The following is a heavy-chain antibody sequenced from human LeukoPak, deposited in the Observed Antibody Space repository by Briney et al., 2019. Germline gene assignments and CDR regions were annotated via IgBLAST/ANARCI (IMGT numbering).Heavy chain of an antibody. V-gene: IGHV1-8*01. Sequence: PGASVKVSCKAAGYTFTSYDINWVRQATGQGLEWMGWMNPNSGNTGYAQKFQGRVTMTRNTSISTAYMELSSLRSVDTAVYYCARSLTYYYDSSGYKGHDAFDIWGQGTMVTVSS. CDR2: MNPNSGNT. CDR3: ARSLTYYYDSSGYKGHDAFDI. J-gene: IGHJ3*02. D-gene: IGHD3-22*01. CDR1: GYTFTSYD.